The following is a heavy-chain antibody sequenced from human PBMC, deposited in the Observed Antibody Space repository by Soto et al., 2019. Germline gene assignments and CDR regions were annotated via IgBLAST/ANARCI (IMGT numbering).Heavy chain of an antibody. V-gene: IGHV1-69*01. Sequence: QVQLVQSGSAVKKPGSSVKVCCKASGGSFSSNPISWVRQAPGQGLEWMAGIIPIFATVHYAQKFQGRVTITADDSTSTAYMELTSLRSEDTAVYFCARGGRGYSSAPRYYFDYWGQGTLVTVSS. CDR2: IIPIFATV. CDR3: ARGGRGYSSAPRYYFDY. D-gene: IGHD5-18*01. CDR1: GGSFSSNP. J-gene: IGHJ4*02.